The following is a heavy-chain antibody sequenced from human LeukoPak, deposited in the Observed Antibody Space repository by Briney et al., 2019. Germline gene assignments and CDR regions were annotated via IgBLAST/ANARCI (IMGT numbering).Heavy chain of an antibody. CDR2: ISSSSSTI. V-gene: IGHV3-48*01. Sequence: GGSLRLSCAASGFTFSSYSMNWVRQAPGKRLEWVSYISSSSSTIYYADSVKGRFTISRDNAKNSLYLQMNSLRAEDTAVYYCARDIRGYDFWSGLWGQGTLVTVSS. CDR3: ARDIRGYDFWSGL. J-gene: IGHJ4*02. CDR1: GFTFSSYS. D-gene: IGHD3-3*01.